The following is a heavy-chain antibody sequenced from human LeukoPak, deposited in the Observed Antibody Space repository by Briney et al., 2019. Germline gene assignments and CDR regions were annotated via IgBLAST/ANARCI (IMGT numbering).Heavy chain of an antibody. CDR2: IKQDGSEK. V-gene: IGHV3-7*03. D-gene: IGHD1-20*01. CDR3: ARARITGTTIRYYYYGMDV. Sequence: GGSLRLSCAASGFTFSSYWISWVRQAPGKGLEWVANIKQDGSEKYYVDSVKGRFTISRDNAKNSLYLQMNSLRAEDTAVYYCARARITGTTIRYYYYGMDVWGQGTTVTVSS. CDR1: GFTFSSYW. J-gene: IGHJ6*02.